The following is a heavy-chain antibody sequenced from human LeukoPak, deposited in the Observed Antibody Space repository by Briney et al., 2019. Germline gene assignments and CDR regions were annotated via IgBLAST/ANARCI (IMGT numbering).Heavy chain of an antibody. CDR3: AKTPESSNWYAY. J-gene: IGHJ5*01. CDR2: ISNNGGYT. CDR1: GFTFSSSA. V-gene: IGHV3-23*01. Sequence: AGGSLRLSCAASGFTFSSSAMSWVRQAPGKGLEWVSAISNNGGYTYYADSVQGRFTISRDNSKSTLCLQMNSLRAEDTAVYYCAKTPESSNWYAYWGQGTLVTVSS. D-gene: IGHD6-13*01.